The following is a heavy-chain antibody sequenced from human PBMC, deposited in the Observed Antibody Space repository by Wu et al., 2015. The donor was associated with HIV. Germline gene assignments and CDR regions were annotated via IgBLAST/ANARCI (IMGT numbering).Heavy chain of an antibody. J-gene: IGHJ4*02. D-gene: IGHD5-18*01. CDR2: LIPMYGTA. CDR1: GATFTSYA. CDR3: AGGGGRTSMDPFDF. Sequence: QVQLVQSGAEVKKPGSSVKVSCKASGATFTSYALSWVRQAPGQGLEWMGRLIPMYGTANYAQRFQGRVTITADESTSTAYMDVGSLRSDDTAVYYCAGGGGRTSMDPFDFWGQGTLVTVSS. V-gene: IGHV1-69*13.